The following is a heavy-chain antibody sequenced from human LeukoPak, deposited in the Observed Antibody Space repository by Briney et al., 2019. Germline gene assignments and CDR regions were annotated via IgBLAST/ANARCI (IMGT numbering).Heavy chain of an antibody. J-gene: IGHJ4*02. D-gene: IGHD3-10*01. CDR1: GGSISSDNHN. CDR2: VHYRGNA. Sequence: PSETLSLTCTFSGGSISSDNHNWGWIRQPPGKGLEWVGSVHYRGNAYYNPSLKSRVTISVDTSKNQFSLKLSSVTAADTAVYYCARHEYYGLEGGFDYWGQGTLVTVSS. CDR3: ARHEYYGLEGGFDY. V-gene: IGHV4-39*01.